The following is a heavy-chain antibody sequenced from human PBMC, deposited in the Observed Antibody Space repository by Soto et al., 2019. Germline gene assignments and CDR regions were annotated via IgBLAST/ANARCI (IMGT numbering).Heavy chain of an antibody. V-gene: IGHV3-23*01. Sequence: GGSLRLSCAASGFTFSSYAMSWVRQAPGKGLEWVSAISGSGGSKYYADSVKGRFTNSRDNSKNMLYLQMNSLRAEDTAVYYCAKVISGASPHAGLDYWGQGTLVTVSS. CDR2: ISGSGGSK. CDR1: GFTFSSYA. CDR3: AKVISGASPHAGLDY. J-gene: IGHJ4*02. D-gene: IGHD2-2*01.